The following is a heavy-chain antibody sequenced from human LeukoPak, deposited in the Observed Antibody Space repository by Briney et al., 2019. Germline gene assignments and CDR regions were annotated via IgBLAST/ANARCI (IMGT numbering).Heavy chain of an antibody. D-gene: IGHD5-24*01. V-gene: IGHV3-53*01. CDR1: EFTVSRNY. CDR3: TRDQMNY. Sequence: GGSLRLSCTASEFTVSRNYMLWVRQAPGKGLEWVSLIFSNGDTHYADSVRGRFTISRDTSKNTVSLQMNSLRVEDAAMYYCTRDQMNYWGQGTLVTVSS. CDR2: IFSNGDT. J-gene: IGHJ4*02.